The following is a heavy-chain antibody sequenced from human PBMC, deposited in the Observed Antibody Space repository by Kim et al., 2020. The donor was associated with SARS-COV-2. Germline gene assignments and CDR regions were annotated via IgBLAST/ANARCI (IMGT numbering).Heavy chain of an antibody. D-gene: IGHD5-12*01. J-gene: IGHJ4*02. Sequence: GESLKISCKTSGYNFNNHWIGWMRQMPGKGLEWMGIITPGDSKTLYSPSFQGQVTISADKSINTAYLQWSSLKASDTAIYYCARRGDGYNWGQGTLVTVSS. V-gene: IGHV5-51*01. CDR1: GYNFNNHW. CDR3: ARRGDGYN. CDR2: ITPGDSKT.